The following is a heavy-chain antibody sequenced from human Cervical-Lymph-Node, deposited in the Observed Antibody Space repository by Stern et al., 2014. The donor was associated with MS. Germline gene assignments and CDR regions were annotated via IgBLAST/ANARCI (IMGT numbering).Heavy chain of an antibody. Sequence: QLVQSGAEVKKPGSSVKVSCKASGGTFSNYAINWVRQAPGQGLEWMGGIIPIFGTANYAQKFQGRVTITADESTSTAYMELSSLRSEDTAMYYCARDANDFWSGMFDYWGQGTLVTVSS. CDR3: ARDANDFWSGMFDY. D-gene: IGHD3-3*01. CDR2: IIPIFGTA. J-gene: IGHJ4*02. V-gene: IGHV1-69*01. CDR1: GGTFSNYA.